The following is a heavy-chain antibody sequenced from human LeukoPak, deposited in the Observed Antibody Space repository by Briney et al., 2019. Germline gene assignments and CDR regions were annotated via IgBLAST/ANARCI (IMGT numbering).Heavy chain of an antibody. CDR3: ARDVPTVQLWRTDAFDI. CDR1: GASISTFY. Sequence: SETLSLTCTVSGASISTFYWSWIRQPAGKGQEWIGRINTSGSTNYNPSLKSRVTMSVDTSKNQFSLKLSSVTAADTAVYYCARDVPTVQLWRTDAFDIWGQGTMVTVSS. CDR2: INTSGST. D-gene: IGHD5-18*01. V-gene: IGHV4-4*07. J-gene: IGHJ3*02.